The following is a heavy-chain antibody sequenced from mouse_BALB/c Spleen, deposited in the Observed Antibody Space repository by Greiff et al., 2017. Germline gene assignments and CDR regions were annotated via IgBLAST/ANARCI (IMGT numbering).Heavy chain of an antibody. Sequence: DVKLVESGGGLVKPGGSLKLSCAASGFAFSSYDMSWVRQTPEKRLEWVAYISSGGGSTYYPDTVKGRFTISRDNAKNTLYLQMSSLKSEDTAMYYCARAYYDYVAYWGQGTLVTVSA. CDR3: ARAYYDYVAY. CDR1: GFAFSSYD. CDR2: ISSGGGST. V-gene: IGHV5-12-1*01. J-gene: IGHJ3*01. D-gene: IGHD2-4*01.